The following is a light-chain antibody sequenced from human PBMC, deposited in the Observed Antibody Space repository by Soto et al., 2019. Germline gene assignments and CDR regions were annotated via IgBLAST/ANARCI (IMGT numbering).Light chain of an antibody. CDR3: QQYGSSP. V-gene: IGKV3-20*01. CDR1: QSVSSSF. J-gene: IGKJ4*01. CDR2: GAS. Sequence: EIVLTHSPGTLSLSPGERATLSCRASQSVSSSFLAWYQQKPGQAPRLLVYGASSRATGIPDRFSGSGSGTDFTLTISRLEPEDFAVYFCQQYGSSPFGGGTKVEI.